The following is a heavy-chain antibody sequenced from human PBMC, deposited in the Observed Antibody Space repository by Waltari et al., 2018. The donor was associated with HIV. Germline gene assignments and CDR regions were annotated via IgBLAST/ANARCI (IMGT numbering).Heavy chain of an antibody. Sequence: EGELVESGGGLVLPGGSLRLSCAGTAFIFGDYAMSSVRQAPGKGLEWVSSTGGAGDDAYYADSVKGRFTISRDHSKKTLHLQMNSLRAEDTAVYYCAKDHFARNSLWDAFDIWGQGTMVTVSS. V-gene: IGHV3-23*04. CDR1: AFIFGDYA. J-gene: IGHJ3*02. CDR3: AKDHFARNSLWDAFDI. D-gene: IGHD2-21*01. CDR2: TGGAGDDA.